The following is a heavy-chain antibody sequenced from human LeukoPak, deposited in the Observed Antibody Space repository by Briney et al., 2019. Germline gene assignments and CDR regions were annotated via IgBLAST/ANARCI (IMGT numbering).Heavy chain of an antibody. Sequence: GASVKVSCKASGYTFTGYYIHWVRQAPGKGLEGMGWINPNSGGTNNEQKFQGRRTMTRHTSISTAYMELSRLRSDDTALYYCARVKNYHESSGYLYYFGHWGQGTLVTVSS. V-gene: IGHV1-2*02. CDR2: INPNSGGT. J-gene: IGHJ4*02. CDR1: GYTFTGYY. CDR3: ARVKNYHESSGYLYYFGH. D-gene: IGHD3-22*01.